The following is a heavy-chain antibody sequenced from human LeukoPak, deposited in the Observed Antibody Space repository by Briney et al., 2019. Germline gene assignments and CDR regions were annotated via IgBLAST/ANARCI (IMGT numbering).Heavy chain of an antibody. J-gene: IGHJ3*02. CDR1: GFTFSTYS. V-gene: IGHV3-21*01. D-gene: IGHD4-17*01. CDR2: ISSSSSYI. CDR3: AGINDYGDPTGAFDI. Sequence: GGSLRLSCAASGFTFSTYSMNWVRQAPGKGLEWVSSISSSSSYIHYADSVKGRFTISRDNAKNSLFLQMNSLRAEDTAVYYCAGINDYGDPTGAFDIWGQGAMVTVSS.